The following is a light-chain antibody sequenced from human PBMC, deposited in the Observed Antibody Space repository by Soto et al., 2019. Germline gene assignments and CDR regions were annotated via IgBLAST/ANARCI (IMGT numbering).Light chain of an antibody. CDR3: SSYTSSSTHYV. CDR2: DVS. J-gene: IGLJ1*01. V-gene: IGLV2-14*01. CDR1: RSDVGGYNY. Sequence: QSALTQPASVSGSPGQSITISCTGTRSDVGGYNYVSWYQQHPGKAPKLMIYDVSNRPSGVSNRISGSKSGNTASLTISGLQAEDEADYYCSSYTSSSTHYVFGTGTKVTVL.